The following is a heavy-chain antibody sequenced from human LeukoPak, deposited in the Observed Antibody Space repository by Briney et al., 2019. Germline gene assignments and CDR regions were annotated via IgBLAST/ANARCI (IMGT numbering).Heavy chain of an antibody. V-gene: IGHV3-23*01. Sequence: SCKASGYTFTSYAMSWVRQAPGKGLEWVSAISGSGGSTYYADSVKGRFTISRDNSKNTLYLQMNSLRAEDTAVYYCAKGLDQYYFDYWGQGTLVTVSS. J-gene: IGHJ4*02. CDR2: ISGSGGST. CDR1: GYTFTSYA. D-gene: IGHD2-2*01. CDR3: AKGLDQYYFDY.